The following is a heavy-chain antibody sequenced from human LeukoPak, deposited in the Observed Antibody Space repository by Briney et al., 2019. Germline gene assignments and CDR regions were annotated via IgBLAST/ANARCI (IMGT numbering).Heavy chain of an antibody. V-gene: IGHV3-23*01. CDR2: ISAGGGNT. D-gene: IGHD4-11*01. Sequence: GGSLRLSCAASGFSFTNNDMSWVRQAPGKGLEWVATISAGGGNTHHTDSVEGRFTVSRDNSKNTLYLQMNSLRAEDTAVYYCAKTSTVTTGYWGQGTLVTVSS. CDR3: AKTSTVTTGY. CDR1: GFSFTNND. J-gene: IGHJ4*02.